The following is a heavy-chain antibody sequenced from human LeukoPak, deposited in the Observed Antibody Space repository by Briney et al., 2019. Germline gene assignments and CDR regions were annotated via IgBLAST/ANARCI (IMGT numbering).Heavy chain of an antibody. CDR3: TRVDTAMVTNGHFDY. D-gene: IGHD5-18*01. Sequence: SETLSLTCTVSGGSISSSSYYWGWIRQPPGKGLEWIGSIYYSGSTYYNPSLKSRVTMSVDTSKNRFSLKLSSVAAADTAVYYCTRVDTAMVTNGHFDYWGQGTLVTVSS. V-gene: IGHV4-39*01. CDR1: GGSISSSSYY. CDR2: IYYSGST. J-gene: IGHJ4*02.